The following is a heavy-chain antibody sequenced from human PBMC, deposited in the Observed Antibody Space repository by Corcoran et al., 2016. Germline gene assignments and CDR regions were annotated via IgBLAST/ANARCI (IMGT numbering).Heavy chain of an antibody. CDR3: ARAASDFGALGMDA. V-gene: IGHV3-74*01. Sequence: DVQLVESGGGLVQPGGSLRLSCAASGFTFSSYWMHWVRQGPGKGLVWVSRIKSDGSSITYADSVKGRFTISGDNAKSTLYLQMNSLRLDDTAVYYCARAASDFGALGMDAWGQGTTVTVSS. J-gene: IGHJ6*02. CDR2: IKSDGSSI. D-gene: IGHD3-3*01. CDR1: GFTFSSYW.